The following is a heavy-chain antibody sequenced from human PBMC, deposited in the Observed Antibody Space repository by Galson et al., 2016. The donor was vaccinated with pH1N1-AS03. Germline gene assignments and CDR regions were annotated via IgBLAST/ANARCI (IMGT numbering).Heavy chain of an antibody. V-gene: IGHV3-33*01. D-gene: IGHD2-15*01. CDR2: VFYDETGK. CDR1: AFTFTSHA. J-gene: IGHJ4*02. Sequence: SLRLSCAASAFTFTSHAMHWVRQAPGKGLEWVAVVFYDETGKYYTDSVKGRFTISRDNSKNTLDLQTNSLRAEDTAVYYCARGDKDYWAHLDYWGQGTLVAVSS. CDR3: ARGDKDYWAHLDY.